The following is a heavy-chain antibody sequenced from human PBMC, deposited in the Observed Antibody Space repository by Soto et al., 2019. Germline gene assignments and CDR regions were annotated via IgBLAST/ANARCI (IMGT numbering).Heavy chain of an antibody. CDR2: IYYSGST. J-gene: IGHJ5*02. D-gene: IGHD6-19*01. CDR1: GGSFSSSSYY. Sequence: NLSLTCTVSGGSFSSSSYYWGWIRQPPGKGLEWIGSIYYSGSTYYNPSLKSRVTISVDTSKNQFSLKLSSVTAADTAVYYCARHLAVAGTNWFDPWGQGTLVTVYS. V-gene: IGHV4-39*01. CDR3: ARHLAVAGTNWFDP.